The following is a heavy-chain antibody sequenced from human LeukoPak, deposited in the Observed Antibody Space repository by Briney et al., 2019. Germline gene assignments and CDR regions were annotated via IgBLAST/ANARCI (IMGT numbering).Heavy chain of an antibody. CDR1: GFTFDDYA. CDR3: AKDHPVTYYYDSSGDLRWNAFDI. D-gene: IGHD3-22*01. Sequence: GRSLRLSCAASGFTFDDYAMHWVRQAPGKGLEWVSGISWNSGSIGYADSVKGRFTISRDNAKNSLYLQMNSLRAEDTALYYCAKDHPVTYYYDSSGDLRWNAFDIWGQGTMVTVSS. CDR2: ISWNSGSI. V-gene: IGHV3-9*01. J-gene: IGHJ3*02.